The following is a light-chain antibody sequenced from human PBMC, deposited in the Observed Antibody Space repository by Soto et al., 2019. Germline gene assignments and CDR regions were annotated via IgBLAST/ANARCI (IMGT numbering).Light chain of an antibody. CDR2: AAF. V-gene: IGKV1-6*01. J-gene: IGKJ4*01. CDR3: LQDYDYPLT. CDR1: QGIRND. Sequence: AIQMTQSPSSLSASVGDRVTITCRASQGIRNDLGWYQQKPGKAPKLLISAAFSLQSGVPSRFSGSGSGTDFTRTISSLQPEDFATYYCLQDYDYPLTFGGGTKVEIK.